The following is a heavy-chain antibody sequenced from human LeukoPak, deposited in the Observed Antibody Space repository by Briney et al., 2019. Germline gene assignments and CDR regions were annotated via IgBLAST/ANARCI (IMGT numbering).Heavy chain of an antibody. Sequence: GASVKVPCKVSGYTLTELSMHWVRQAPGKGLEWMGGFDPEDGETIYAQKFQGRVTMTEDTSTDTAYMELSSLRSEDTAVYYCATIDGHYDSSGYWGQGTLVIVSS. CDR1: GYTLTELS. V-gene: IGHV1-24*01. J-gene: IGHJ4*02. CDR3: ATIDGHYDSSGY. CDR2: FDPEDGET. D-gene: IGHD3-22*01.